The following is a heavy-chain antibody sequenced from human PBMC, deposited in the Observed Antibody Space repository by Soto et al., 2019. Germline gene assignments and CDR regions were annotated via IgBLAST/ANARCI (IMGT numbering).Heavy chain of an antibody. V-gene: IGHV1-69*13. Sequence: ASVKVSCKASGGTFSSYAISWVRQAPGQGLEWMGGIIPIFGTANYAQKFQGRVTITADESTSTAYMELSSLSSEDTAVYYCARCNYYGSGSFEDWFDPWGQGTLVTVSS. J-gene: IGHJ5*02. CDR3: ARCNYYGSGSFEDWFDP. CDR1: GGTFSSYA. CDR2: IIPIFGTA. D-gene: IGHD3-10*01.